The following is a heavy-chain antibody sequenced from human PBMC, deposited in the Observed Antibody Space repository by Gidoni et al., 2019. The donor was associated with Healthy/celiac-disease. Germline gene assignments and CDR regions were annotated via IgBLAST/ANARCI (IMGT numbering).Heavy chain of an antibody. J-gene: IGHJ6*03. D-gene: IGHD2-15*01. CDR2: INAGNGNT. Sequence: QVQLVQSGAEVKKPGASVKVSCKASGYTFTSYAMHWVRQAPGQRLEWMGWINAGNGNTKYSQKFQGRVTITRDTSASTAYMELSSLRSEDTAVYYCARGVGNGYYYYYMDVWGKGTTVTVSS. V-gene: IGHV1-3*01. CDR3: ARGVGNGYYYYYMDV. CDR1: GYTFTSYA.